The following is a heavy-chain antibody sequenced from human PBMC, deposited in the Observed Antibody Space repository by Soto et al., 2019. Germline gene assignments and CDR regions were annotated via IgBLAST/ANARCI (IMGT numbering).Heavy chain of an antibody. CDR1: GFTFSSYS. D-gene: IGHD3-16*01. J-gene: IGHJ3*02. CDR3: ASSWAANTLSGAFDI. CDR2: ISSSSSYI. V-gene: IGHV3-21*01. Sequence: GGSLRLSCAASGFTFSSYSMNWVRQAPGKGLEWVSSISSSSSYIYYADSVKGRFTISRDNAKNSLYLQMNSLRAEDTAVYYCASSWAANTLSGAFDIWGQGTMVTVSS.